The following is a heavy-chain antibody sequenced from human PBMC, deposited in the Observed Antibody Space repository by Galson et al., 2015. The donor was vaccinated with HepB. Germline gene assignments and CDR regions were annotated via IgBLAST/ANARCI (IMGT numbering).Heavy chain of an antibody. D-gene: IGHD6-13*01. CDR1: GFTFTSSA. CDR2: IVVGSGNT. V-gene: IGHV1-58*02. Sequence: SVKVSCKASGFTFTSSAMQWVRQARGQRLEWIGWIVVGSGNTNYAQKFQERVTITRDMSTSTAYMELSSLRSEDTAVYYCAAVGIAAAGTFGMDVWGQGTTVTVSS. CDR3: AAVGIAAAGTFGMDV. J-gene: IGHJ6*02.